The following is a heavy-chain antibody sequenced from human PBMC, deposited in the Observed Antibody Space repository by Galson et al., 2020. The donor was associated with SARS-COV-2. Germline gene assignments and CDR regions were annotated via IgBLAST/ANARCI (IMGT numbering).Heavy chain of an antibody. Sequence: SGPTLVKPTETLTLTCTVSGFSLSNARMGVSWIRQPPGKALEWLAHIFSNDEKSYSTSLKSRHTISKDTSKSQVVLTMTNMYPVDTATYYCARILPLRRESAYGGWSYYFDYWGQGTLVAVSS. D-gene: IGHD6-19*01. CDR1: GFSLSNARMG. V-gene: IGHV2-26*01. J-gene: IGHJ4*02. CDR2: IFSNDEK. CDR3: ARILPLRRESAYGGWSYYFDY.